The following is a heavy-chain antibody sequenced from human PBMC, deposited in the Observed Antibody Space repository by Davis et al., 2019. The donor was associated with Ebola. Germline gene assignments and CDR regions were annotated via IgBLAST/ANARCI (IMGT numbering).Heavy chain of an antibody. CDR3: ARRGSGWYSYFDY. CDR2: IYHSAST. D-gene: IGHD6-19*01. J-gene: IGHJ4*02. Sequence: SETLSLTCAVSGGSISSINWWSWVRQPPGKGLEWIGEIYHSASTNYNPSLKSRVTISVDTSKNQFSLKLSSVTAADTAVYYCARRGSGWYSYFDYWGQGTLVTVSS. CDR1: GGSISSINW. V-gene: IGHV4-4*02.